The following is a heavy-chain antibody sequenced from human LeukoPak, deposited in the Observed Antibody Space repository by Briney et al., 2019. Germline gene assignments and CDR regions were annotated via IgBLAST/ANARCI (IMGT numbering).Heavy chain of an antibody. Sequence: SETLSLTCAVSGGSISSGGYSWSWIRPPPGKGLEWIGYIYHSGSTYYNPSLKSRVTISVDRSKNQFSLKLSSVTAADTAVYYCARESYYHYYFDYWGQGTLVTVSS. J-gene: IGHJ4*02. D-gene: IGHD3-10*01. CDR2: IYHSGST. V-gene: IGHV4-30-2*01. CDR3: ARESYYHYYFDY. CDR1: GGSISSGGYS.